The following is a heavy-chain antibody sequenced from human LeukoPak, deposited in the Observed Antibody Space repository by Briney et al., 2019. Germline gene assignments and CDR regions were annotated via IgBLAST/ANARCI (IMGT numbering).Heavy chain of an antibody. CDR2: ISYDAYNK. CDR1: GFTFKTYA. V-gene: IGHV3-30-3*01. J-gene: IGHJ4*02. D-gene: IGHD3-10*01. CDR3: ARDFSGSSRIDY. Sequence: GGSLRLSCAASGFTFKTYAMTWVRQAPGKGLEWVAVISYDAYNKYYADSVKGRFTISRDNSKNTLYLQMNSLRAEDTAVYYCARDFSGSSRIDYWGQGTLVTVSS.